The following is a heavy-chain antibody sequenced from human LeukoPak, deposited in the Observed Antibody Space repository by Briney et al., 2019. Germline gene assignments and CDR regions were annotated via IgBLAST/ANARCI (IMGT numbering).Heavy chain of an antibody. J-gene: IGHJ3*02. CDR1: GGSISSSSYY. Sequence: SETLSLTCTVSGGSISSSSYYWSWIRQPPGKGLEWIGYIYYSGSANYNPSLKSRVTISVDTSKNQFSLKLSSVTAADTAVYYCASATFPMVRGVYAFDIWGQGTMVTVSS. D-gene: IGHD3-10*01. CDR3: ASATFPMVRGVYAFDI. V-gene: IGHV4-61*01. CDR2: IYYSGSA.